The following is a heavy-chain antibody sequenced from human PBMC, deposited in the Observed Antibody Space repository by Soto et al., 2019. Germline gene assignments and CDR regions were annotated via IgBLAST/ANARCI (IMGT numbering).Heavy chain of an antibody. J-gene: IGHJ4*01. CDR2: IYPGDSDT. D-gene: IGHD3-16*02. CDR1: VYIFTNYW. V-gene: IGHV5-51*01. CDR3: AGLAIISDGDK. Sequence: LGESLQISCQGSVYIFTNYWIGWVRQMPGKGLEWMGIIYPGDSDTRYSPSFQGQVTISADKSISTAYLQWSSLKASETAMYYCAGLAIISDGDKWGHGKRVTVTS.